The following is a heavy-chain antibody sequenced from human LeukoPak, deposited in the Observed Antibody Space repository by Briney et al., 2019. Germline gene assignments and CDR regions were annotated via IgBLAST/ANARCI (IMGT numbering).Heavy chain of an antibody. D-gene: IGHD2-15*01. CDR1: GFTFDDYA. J-gene: IGHJ5*02. CDR2: VSWNSGSI. CDR3: EKDPEGTPNNWFDP. Sequence: PGRSLRLSCAASGFTFDDYAMHWVRQAPGKGPEWVSGVSWNSGSIGYADSVKGRFTISRDNAKNSLYLQMNSLRAEDTALYYCEKDPEGTPNNWFDPWGQGPWSPSPQ. V-gene: IGHV3-9*01.